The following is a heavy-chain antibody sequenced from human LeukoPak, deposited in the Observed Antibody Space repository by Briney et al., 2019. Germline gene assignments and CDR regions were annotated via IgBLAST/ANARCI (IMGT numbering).Heavy chain of an antibody. Sequence: SETLSLTCTVSGGSISSNYYYWGWIRQPPGKGLEWIGSIYYSGSTYYNPSFKSRVTISVDTSKNQFSLRLSSVTAADTAVYYCARQGRNSSGGQRWVDYWGQGTLVTVSS. D-gene: IGHD6-19*01. CDR2: IYYSGST. V-gene: IGHV4-39*01. CDR3: ARQGRNSSGGQRWVDY. J-gene: IGHJ4*02. CDR1: GGSISSNYYY.